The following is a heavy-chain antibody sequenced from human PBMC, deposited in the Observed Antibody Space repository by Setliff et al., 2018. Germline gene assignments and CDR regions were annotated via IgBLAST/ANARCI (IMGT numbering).Heavy chain of an antibody. CDR2: IYYSGST. V-gene: IGHV4-31*03. D-gene: IGHD6-13*01. J-gene: IGHJ4*02. CDR3: ASTIAAAGTAADY. Sequence: SETLSLTCTVSGGSISSGGYYWGWIRQHPGKGLEWIGYIYYSGSTYYNPSLKSRVTISVDTSKNQFSLKLSSVTAADTAVYHCASTIAAAGTAADYWGQGTLVTVSS. CDR1: GGSISSGGYY.